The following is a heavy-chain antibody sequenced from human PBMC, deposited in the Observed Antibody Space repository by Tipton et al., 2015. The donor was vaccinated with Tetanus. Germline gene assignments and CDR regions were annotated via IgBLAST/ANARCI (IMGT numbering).Heavy chain of an antibody. V-gene: IGHV4-59*12. D-gene: IGHD3-9*01. CDR3: ARSGYYSRAYYHYRMDV. CDR1: GGSISRYY. J-gene: IGHJ6*02. Sequence: TLSLTCTISGGSISRYYWAWIRQTPGKGLEWIGYIDYNGSTKYNPSLRSRVTLSLDTSKNQFSLNLSSVTAADTAVYYCARSGYYSRAYYHYRMDVWGQGTTVSVSS. CDR2: IDYNGST.